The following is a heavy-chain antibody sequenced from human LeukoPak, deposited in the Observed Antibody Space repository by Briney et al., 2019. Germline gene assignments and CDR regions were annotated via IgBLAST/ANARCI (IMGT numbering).Heavy chain of an antibody. Sequence: GGPLRLSCAASGFTFSSYSMNWVRQAPGKGLEWVSSISSSSSYIYYADSVKGRFTTSRDNAKNSLYLQMNSLRAEDTAVYYCARWDTAMVKVDYWGQGTLVTVSS. V-gene: IGHV3-21*01. CDR3: ARWDTAMVKVDY. J-gene: IGHJ4*02. CDR2: ISSSSSYI. CDR1: GFTFSSYS. D-gene: IGHD5-18*01.